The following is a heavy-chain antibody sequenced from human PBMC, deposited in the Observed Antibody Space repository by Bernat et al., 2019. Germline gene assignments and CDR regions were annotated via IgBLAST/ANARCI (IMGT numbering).Heavy chain of an antibody. CDR1: GFTFSSYG. CDR2: IWYDGSNK. V-gene: IGHV3-33*01. J-gene: IGHJ4*02. Sequence: QVQLVESGGGVVQPGRSLRLSCAASGFTFSSYGMHWVRQAPGKGLEWVAVIWYDGSNKYYADSVKGRFTISRDNSKNTLYLQMNSLRAEDTAVYYCARVGPRYCTGVVCYGIGHFDYWGQGTLVTVSA. CDR3: ARVGPRYCTGVVCYGIGHFDY. D-gene: IGHD2-8*02.